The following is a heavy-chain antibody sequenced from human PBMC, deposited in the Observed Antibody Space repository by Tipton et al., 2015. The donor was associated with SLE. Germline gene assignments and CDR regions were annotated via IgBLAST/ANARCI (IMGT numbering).Heavy chain of an antibody. CDR2: IYYSGST. V-gene: IGHV4-59*01. J-gene: IGHJ3*02. CDR1: GGSISSYY. D-gene: IGHD5-18*01. Sequence: TLSLTCTVSGGSISSYYWNWIRQPPGKGLEWIGYIYYSGSTYYNPSLKSRVTISVDTSKNQFSLKLSSVTAADTAVYYCARDGWIQLWSAFDIWGQGTMVTVSS. CDR3: ARDGWIQLWSAFDI.